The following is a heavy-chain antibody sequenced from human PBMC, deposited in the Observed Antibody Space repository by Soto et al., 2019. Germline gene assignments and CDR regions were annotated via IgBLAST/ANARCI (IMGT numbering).Heavy chain of an antibody. V-gene: IGHV4-59*01. CDR3: ARSITVTTVWFDP. D-gene: IGHD4-17*01. J-gene: IGHJ5*02. CDR2: IYYSGST. Sequence: QVQLQESGPGLMKPSETLSLTCTVSGGSISSYYWSWIRQPPGKGLEWIGYIYYSGSTNYNPSLKSRVTIAVDTSKDQFSLKLSAVTAAATAVYYCARSITVTTVWFDPWGQGTLVTVSS. CDR1: GGSISSYY.